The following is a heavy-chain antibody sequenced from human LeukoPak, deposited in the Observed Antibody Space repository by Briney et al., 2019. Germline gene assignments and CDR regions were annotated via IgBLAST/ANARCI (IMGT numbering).Heavy chain of an antibody. J-gene: IGHJ3*02. D-gene: IGHD4-17*01. CDR3: ASLYGLDAFDI. CDR2: ISYDGSNK. Sequence: GGSLRLSCAASGFTFSSYGMHWVRQAPGKGLEWVAVISYDGSNKYYADSVKGRFTISRDNSKNTLYLQMNSLRAEDTAVYYCASLYGLDAFDIWGQGTMVTVSS. V-gene: IGHV3-30*03. CDR1: GFTFSSYG.